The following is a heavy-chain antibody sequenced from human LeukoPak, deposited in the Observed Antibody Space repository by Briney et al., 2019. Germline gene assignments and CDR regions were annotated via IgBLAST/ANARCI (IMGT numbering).Heavy chain of an antibody. CDR1: GGSISSSSYY. Sequence: SETLSLTCTVSGGSISSSSYYWGWIRQPPGKGLEWIGSIYYSGSTYYNPSLKSRVTISVDTSKNQFSLKLSSVTAADTAVYYCARIHYDILTGYGPPRDYYYYYYMDVWGKGTTVTISS. CDR3: ARIHYDILTGYGPPRDYYYYYYMDV. CDR2: IYYSGST. D-gene: IGHD3-9*01. V-gene: IGHV4-39*01. J-gene: IGHJ6*03.